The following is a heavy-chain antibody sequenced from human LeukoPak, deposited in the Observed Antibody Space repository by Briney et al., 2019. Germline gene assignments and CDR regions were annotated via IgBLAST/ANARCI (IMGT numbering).Heavy chain of an antibody. CDR1: GDSVTSGGFY. CDR2: VYYTGST. Sequence: PSETLSLICTVSGDSVTSGGFYWAWLRQPPGKGLEWIATVYYTGSTYYNPSLKSRVTISIDTSKNHFSLKLRAVVAPDTAVYYCARHSGSGSLSRPFDPWGQGTLVTVSS. D-gene: IGHD3-10*01. J-gene: IGHJ5*02. V-gene: IGHV4-39*02. CDR3: ARHSGSGSLSRPFDP.